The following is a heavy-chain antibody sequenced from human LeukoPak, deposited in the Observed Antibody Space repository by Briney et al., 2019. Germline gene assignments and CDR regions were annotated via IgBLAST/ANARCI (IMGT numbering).Heavy chain of an antibody. Sequence: ASVKVSCKVSGYTLTELSMHWVRQAPGKGLEWMGGFDTEDGETIYAQKFQGRVTMTEDTSTDTAYMELSSLRSEDTAVYYCATIQWPYIRDRTYYFDYWGQGTLVTVSS. D-gene: IGHD5-12*01. CDR1: GYTLTELS. CDR2: FDTEDGET. CDR3: ATIQWPYIRDRTYYFDY. J-gene: IGHJ4*02. V-gene: IGHV1-24*01.